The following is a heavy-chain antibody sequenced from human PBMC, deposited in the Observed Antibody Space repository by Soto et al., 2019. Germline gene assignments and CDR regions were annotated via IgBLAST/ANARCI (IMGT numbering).Heavy chain of an antibody. CDR2: IDASGNS. CDR1: VDSISTYY. J-gene: IGHJ6*02. D-gene: IGHD2-8*01. Sequence: SETLSLTCTVSVDSISTYYWSWIRRPAGKGLEWIGRIDASGNSNYCPSLKRRVTMSADTSMKQCSLKLTSVTAADTAVYYCARESALVMGYYYYYGMDVWGQGTTVAVSS. V-gene: IGHV4-4*07. CDR3: ARESALVMGYYYYYGMDV.